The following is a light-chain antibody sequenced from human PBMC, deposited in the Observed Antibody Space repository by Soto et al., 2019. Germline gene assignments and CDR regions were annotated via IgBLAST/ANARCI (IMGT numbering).Light chain of an antibody. J-gene: IGKJ5*01. Sequence: AIRMTQSPSSLSASTGDRVTITCRASQDISSYLAWYQQKPGKAPKLLIYAVSTLQSGVPSRFSGSGSGTDFTLTISCLQSEDFATYYCQHYYSRPTFGQGTRLEIK. CDR1: QDISSY. CDR3: QHYYSRPT. V-gene: IGKV1-8*01. CDR2: AVS.